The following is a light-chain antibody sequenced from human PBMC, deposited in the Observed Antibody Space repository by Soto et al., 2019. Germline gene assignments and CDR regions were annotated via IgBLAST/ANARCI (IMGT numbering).Light chain of an antibody. CDR2: AAS. CDR1: QTISNY. J-gene: IGKJ5*01. V-gene: IGKV1-39*01. CDR3: QQSYSPPPIT. Sequence: DIQMTQSPSSLSASVGDRVTITCRASQTISNYLNWYQKKPGKAPKLLIYAASTLQRGVPSRFSGSGSGTDFTLTIGSLQPEDSATYYCQQSYSPPPITFGQGTRLDI.